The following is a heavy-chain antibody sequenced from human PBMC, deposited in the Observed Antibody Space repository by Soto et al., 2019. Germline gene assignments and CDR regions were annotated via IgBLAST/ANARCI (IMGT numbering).Heavy chain of an antibody. J-gene: IGHJ6*02. D-gene: IGHD3-16*01. CDR1: GFTFSSYA. V-gene: IGHV3-30-3*01. CDR3: ARVYVASGMDV. CDR2: ISYDGSNK. Sequence: QVQLVESGGGVVQPGRSLRLSCAASGFTFSSYAMHWVRQAPGKGLEWVAVISYDGSNKYYADSVKGRFTISRDNSKNTLYLPMNSLRAEDTAVYYCARVYVASGMDVWGQGTTVTVSS.